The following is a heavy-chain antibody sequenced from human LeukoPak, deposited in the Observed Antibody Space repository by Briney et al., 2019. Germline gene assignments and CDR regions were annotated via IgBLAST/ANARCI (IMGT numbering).Heavy chain of an antibody. J-gene: IGHJ4*02. Sequence: VASVKVSCKASGYTFTGYYMHWVRQAPGQGLEWMGRINPNSGGTNYAQKFQGRVTMTRDTSISTAYMELSRLRSDDTAVYYCARQGVRGAHSDYWGQGTLVTVSS. CDR2: INPNSGGT. CDR1: GYTFTGYY. D-gene: IGHD3-10*01. CDR3: ARQGVRGAHSDY. V-gene: IGHV1-2*06.